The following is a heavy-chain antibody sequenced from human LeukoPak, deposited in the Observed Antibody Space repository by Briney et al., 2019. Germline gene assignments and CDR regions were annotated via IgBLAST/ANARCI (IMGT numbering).Heavy chain of an antibody. V-gene: IGHV1-2*02. CDR2: INPNSGDT. CDR1: GYTFTGHY. Sequence: ASVKVSCKASGYTFTGHYIHWVRQAPGQGLEWMGWINPNSGDTGYAQKFQGRVTVTSDTSISTAYLELSRLRSDDTAIYYCARDGGYCGSSSCSIYHYYGMDVWGQGTTVTVSS. J-gene: IGHJ6*02. D-gene: IGHD2-2*01. CDR3: ARDGGYCGSSSCSIYHYYGMDV.